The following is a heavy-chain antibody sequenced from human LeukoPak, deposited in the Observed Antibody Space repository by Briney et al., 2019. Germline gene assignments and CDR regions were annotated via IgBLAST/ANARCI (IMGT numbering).Heavy chain of an antibody. V-gene: IGHV4-4*07. J-gene: IGHJ4*02. Sequence: PSETLSLTCIVSGGSMSSYYWSWIRQPAGKGLEWIGRMYTDGSTNYNPFLNSRVTMSVDTSKKHFSLSLYSVTAADTAVYYCATYDQKLAFDNWGQGTLVTVSS. CDR1: GGSMSSYY. CDR3: ATYDQKLAFDN. CDR2: MYTDGST. D-gene: IGHD6-13*01.